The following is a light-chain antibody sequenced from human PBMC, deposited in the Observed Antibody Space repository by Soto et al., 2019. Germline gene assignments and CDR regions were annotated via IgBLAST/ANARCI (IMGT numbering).Light chain of an antibody. CDR1: SEHSSYA. CDR2: LNSDGSH. CDR3: QTWGTGTLV. J-gene: IGLJ2*01. Sequence: QLVLTQSPSASASLGASVKLTCTLSSEHSSYAIAWHQQQPEKGPRYLMKLNSDGSHSKGDGIPDRFSGSSSGAERYLTISSLQSEDEADYYCQTWGTGTLVFGGGTKLTVL. V-gene: IGLV4-69*01.